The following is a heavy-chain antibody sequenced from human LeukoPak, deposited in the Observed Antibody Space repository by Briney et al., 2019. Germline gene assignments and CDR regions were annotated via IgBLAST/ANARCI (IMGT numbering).Heavy chain of an antibody. Sequence: ASVKVSCKASGGTFSSYAISWVRQAPGQGLEWMGGIIPIFGTANYAQKFQGRVTITADESTSTAYMELSSLRSEDTAVYYCAREGAAGTLFFDYWGQGTLVTVSP. J-gene: IGHJ4*02. V-gene: IGHV1-69*13. CDR3: AREGAAGTLFFDY. CDR2: IIPIFGTA. D-gene: IGHD6-13*01. CDR1: GGTFSSYA.